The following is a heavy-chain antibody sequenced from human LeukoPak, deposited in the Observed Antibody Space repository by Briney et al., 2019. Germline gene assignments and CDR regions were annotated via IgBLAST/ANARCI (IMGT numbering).Heavy chain of an antibody. CDR1: GFTFTNYW. V-gene: IGHV3-74*01. CDR3: AKYSSGWVNDY. Sequence: GGSLRLSCATSGFTFTNYWMHWVRQVPGKGLVWVARVNNDGSGTIYADSVKGRFTISRDNAKNSLYLQMNSLRAEDTALYYCAKYSSGWVNDYWGQGTLVTVSS. D-gene: IGHD6-19*01. J-gene: IGHJ4*02. CDR2: VNNDGSGT.